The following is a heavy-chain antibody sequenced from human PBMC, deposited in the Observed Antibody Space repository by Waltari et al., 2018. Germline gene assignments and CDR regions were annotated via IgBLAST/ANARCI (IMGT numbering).Heavy chain of an antibody. Sequence: QVQLQESGPGLVKPSETLSLTCAVSGYSISSGYYWGWIRQPPGKGLEWIGSISHRGSTYYNPSLKSRVTISVDTSKNQFSLKLSSVTAADTAGYYCASEGIAARPFDYWGQGTLVTVSS. J-gene: IGHJ4*02. CDR1: GYSISSGYY. D-gene: IGHD6-6*01. CDR3: ASEGIAARPFDY. V-gene: IGHV4-38-2*01. CDR2: ISHRGST.